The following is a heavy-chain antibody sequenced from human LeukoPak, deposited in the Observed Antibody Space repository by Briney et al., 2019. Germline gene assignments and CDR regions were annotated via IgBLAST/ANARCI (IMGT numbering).Heavy chain of an antibody. CDR1: GFSFSTYA. Sequence: PGGSLRLSCAASGFSFSTYAMNWVRQAPGKGLEWLSYISGSSNTIYYADSVKGRFTVSRDNAKNSLHLQMNSLRTEDTAVYFCASGGPCSSSYYYYYCYMDVWGKGTTVTVSS. D-gene: IGHD2-2*01. J-gene: IGHJ6*03. CDR3: ASGGPCSSSYYYYYCYMDV. CDR2: ISGSSNTI. V-gene: IGHV3-48*04.